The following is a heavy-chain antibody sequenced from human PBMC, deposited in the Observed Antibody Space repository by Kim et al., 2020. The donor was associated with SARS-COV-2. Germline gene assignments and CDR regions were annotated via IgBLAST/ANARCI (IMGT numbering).Heavy chain of an antibody. CDR2: ISYDGSNK. CDR3: ARDRPYDSSGYLSPFYYYYYYYMDV. D-gene: IGHD3-22*01. CDR1: GFTFSSYA. J-gene: IGHJ6*03. V-gene: IGHV3-30*04. Sequence: GGSLRLSCAASGFTFSSYAMHWVRQAPGKGLEWVAVISYDGSNKYYADSVKGRFTISRDNSKNTLYLQMNSLRAEDTAVYYCARDRPYDSSGYLSPFYYYYYYYMDVWGKGTTVTVSS.